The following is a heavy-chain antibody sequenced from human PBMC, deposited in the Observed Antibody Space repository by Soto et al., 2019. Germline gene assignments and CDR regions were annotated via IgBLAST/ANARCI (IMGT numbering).Heavy chain of an antibody. J-gene: IGHJ2*01. D-gene: IGHD1-1*01. Sequence: QVQLQESGPGLVKPSETLSLTCTVSGGSISSYYWSWIRQPPGKGLEWIGYIYYSGSTNYNPSLKRRVTISVDTSKNQFSLKLSSVTAADTAVYYCAGVRYRHTRYFDLWGRGPLVTVSS. CDR3: AGVRYRHTRYFDL. CDR1: GGSISSYY. V-gene: IGHV4-59*01. CDR2: IYYSGST.